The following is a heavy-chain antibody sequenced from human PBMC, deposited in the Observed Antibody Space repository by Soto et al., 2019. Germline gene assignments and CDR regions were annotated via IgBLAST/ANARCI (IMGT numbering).Heavy chain of an antibody. CDR3: ATSSAAGTVNYYYYGMDV. CDR1: GYTFTGYY. J-gene: IGHJ6*02. V-gene: IGHV1-2*04. D-gene: IGHD6-13*01. CDR2: INPNSGGT. Sequence: GASVKVSCEACGYTFTGYYMHWVRQAPGQGLEWMGWINPNSGGTNYAQKFQGWVTMTRDTSISTAYMELSRLRSDDTAVYYCATSSAAGTVNYYYYGMDVWGQGTTVTVSS.